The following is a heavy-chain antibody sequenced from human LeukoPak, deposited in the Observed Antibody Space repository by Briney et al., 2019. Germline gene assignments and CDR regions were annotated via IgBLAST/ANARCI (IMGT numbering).Heavy chain of an antibody. CDR1: GGSISSGSYY. Sequence: SQTPSLTCTVSGGSISSGSYYWSWIRQPAGKGLEWIGRIYTSGSTHYNPSLKSRVTISVDTSKNQFSLKLSSVTAADTALYYCARERGGDYSDAFDIWGQGTMVTVSS. V-gene: IGHV4-61*02. J-gene: IGHJ3*02. D-gene: IGHD4-11*01. CDR2: IYTSGST. CDR3: ARERGGDYSDAFDI.